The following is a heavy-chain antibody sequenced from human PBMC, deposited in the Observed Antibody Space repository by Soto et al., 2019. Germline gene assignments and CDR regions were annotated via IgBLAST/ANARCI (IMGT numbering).Heavy chain of an antibody. CDR2: ISSSSSYI. CDR3: ARDKIAVVNYYYGMDV. J-gene: IGHJ6*02. Sequence: PGGSLRLSCAASGFTFSSYSMNWVRQAPGKGLEWVSSISSSSSYIYYADSVKGRFTISRDNAKNSLYLQMNSLRAEDTAVYYCARDKIAVVNYYYGMDVWGQGTTVTVSS. D-gene: IGHD6-19*01. CDR1: GFTFSSYS. V-gene: IGHV3-21*01.